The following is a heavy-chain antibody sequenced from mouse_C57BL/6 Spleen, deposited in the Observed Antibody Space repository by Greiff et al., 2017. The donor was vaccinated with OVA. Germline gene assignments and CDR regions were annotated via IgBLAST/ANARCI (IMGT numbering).Heavy chain of an antibody. CDR2: IYPGSGNT. V-gene: IGHV1-76*01. CDR3: ARSGLTTVVFDY. J-gene: IGHJ2*01. Sequence: QVHVKQSGAELVRPGASVKLSCKASGYTFTDYYINWVKQRPGQGLEWIARIYPGSGNTYYNEKFKGKATLTAEKSSSTAYMQLSSLTSEDSAVYFCARSGLTTVVFDYWGQGTTLTVSS. CDR1: GYTFTDYY. D-gene: IGHD1-1*01.